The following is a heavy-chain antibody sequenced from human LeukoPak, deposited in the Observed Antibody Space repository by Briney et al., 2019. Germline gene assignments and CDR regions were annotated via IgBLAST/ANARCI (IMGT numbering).Heavy chain of an antibody. CDR3: AGGARMTFDY. J-gene: IGHJ4*02. CDR2: ISDRGST. CDR1: GGSISSGVYY. Sequence: PSQTLSLTCTVSGGSISSGVYYWSWIRQHPGKGLEWVGYISDRGSTYYNPSLKSRVTVSVDTSKSQFSLKVSSVTAADTAVYYCAGGARMTFDYWGQGTLVTVSS. D-gene: IGHD2-15*01. V-gene: IGHV4-31*03.